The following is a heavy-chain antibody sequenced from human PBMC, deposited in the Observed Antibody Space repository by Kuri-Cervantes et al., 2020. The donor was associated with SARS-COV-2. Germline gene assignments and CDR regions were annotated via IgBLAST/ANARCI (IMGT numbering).Heavy chain of an antibody. CDR1: GDSISGSRYY. J-gene: IGHJ6*02. CDR2: INHSGST. V-gene: IGHV4-34*01. Sequence: SQTLSLTCSVSGDSISGSRYYWSWIRQPPGKGLEWIGEINHSGSTNYNPSLKSRVTISVDTSKNQFSLKLSSVTAADTAVYYCARGLVPAAVPPDTVPRALYGMDVWGQGTTVTVSS. D-gene: IGHD2-2*01. CDR3: ARGLVPAAVPPDTVPRALYGMDV.